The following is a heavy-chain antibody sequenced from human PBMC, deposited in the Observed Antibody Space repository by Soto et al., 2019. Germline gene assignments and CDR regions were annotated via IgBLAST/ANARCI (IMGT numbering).Heavy chain of an antibody. CDR3: ARSPIASRPSWFDP. CDR1: GYRFSGYG. CDR2: ISGHTAKT. V-gene: IGHV1-18*04. J-gene: IGHJ5*02. D-gene: IGHD6-6*01. Sequence: ASVKVSCKASGYRFSGYGISWARLAPGQGLEWMGWISGHTAKTQYSEKFQGRVTVTADTSTTTAFMELRSLGPDDTAVYFCARSPIASRPSWFDPWGPGTLVTVSS.